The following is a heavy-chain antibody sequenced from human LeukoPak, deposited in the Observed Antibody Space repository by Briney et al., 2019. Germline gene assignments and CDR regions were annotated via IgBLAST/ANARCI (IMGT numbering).Heavy chain of an antibody. Sequence: GRSLRLSCAASGFTFSSYGMHWVRQAPGKGLEWVAVISYDGSNKYYADSVKGRFTISRDNSKNTLYLQMNSLRAKDTAVYYCATLYAGSTDYWGRGTLVTVSS. V-gene: IGHV3-30*03. D-gene: IGHD2-8*01. CDR1: GFTFSSYG. CDR2: ISYDGSNK. CDR3: ATLYAGSTDY. J-gene: IGHJ4*02.